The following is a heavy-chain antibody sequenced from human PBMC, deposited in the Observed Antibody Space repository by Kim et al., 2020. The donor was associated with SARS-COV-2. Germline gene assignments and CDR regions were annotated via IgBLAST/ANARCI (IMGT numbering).Heavy chain of an antibody. J-gene: IGHJ5*02. V-gene: IGHV1-8*01. CDR2: NT. Sequence: NTGYAQRFPGRVTMTRNTSISTAYMELSSLRSEDTAVYYRARDHFYQFDPWGQGTLVTVSS. D-gene: IGHD2-2*01. CDR3: ARDHFYQFDP.